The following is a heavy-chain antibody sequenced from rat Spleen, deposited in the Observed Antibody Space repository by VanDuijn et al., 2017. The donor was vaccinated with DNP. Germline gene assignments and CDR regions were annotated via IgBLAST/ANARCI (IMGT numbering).Heavy chain of an antibody. CDR3: ATGGSPYYFDY. D-gene: IGHD5-1*01. J-gene: IGHJ2*01. V-gene: IGHV5-19*01. Sequence: EVQLVESGGGLVQPGGSLKLSCAASGFTFSDYDMAWVRRAPTKGLEWVASISSGGSAYYRHSVEGRFTVSRDNKENTLYLQKDSLRSEDTATYYCATGGSPYYFDYWGQGVMVTVSS. CDR1: GFTFSDYD. CDR2: ISSGGSA.